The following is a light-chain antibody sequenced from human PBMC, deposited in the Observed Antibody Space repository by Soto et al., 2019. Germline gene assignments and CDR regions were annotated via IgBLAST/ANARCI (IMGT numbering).Light chain of an antibody. Sequence: QSVLTQPASVSGSPGQSITISCTGTSSDVGGYNYVSWYQQHPGKAPKLMIYEVSNRPSGVSNRFSGSKSGNTASLTISGLQAEDEADYYCSSYTSSSTPLDVFGTGTKVTGL. J-gene: IGLJ1*01. CDR1: SSDVGGYNY. CDR3: SSYTSSSTPLDV. CDR2: EVS. V-gene: IGLV2-14*01.